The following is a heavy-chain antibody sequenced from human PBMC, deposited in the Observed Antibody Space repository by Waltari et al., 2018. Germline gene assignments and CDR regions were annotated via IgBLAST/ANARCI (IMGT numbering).Heavy chain of an antibody. V-gene: IGHV2-5*01. CDR2: IYWNDDK. CDR3: AHRRGMGATTHPDY. CDR1: GFSLSTSGVG. J-gene: IGHJ4*02. D-gene: IGHD1-26*01. Sequence: QITLKESGPTLVKPTQTLTLTCTFSGFSLSTSGVGVGWIRQPPGKALEWLALIYWNDDKRYSPSLKSRLTITKDTSKNQVVLTMTNMDPVDTATYYCAHRRGMGATTHPDYWGQGTLVTVSS.